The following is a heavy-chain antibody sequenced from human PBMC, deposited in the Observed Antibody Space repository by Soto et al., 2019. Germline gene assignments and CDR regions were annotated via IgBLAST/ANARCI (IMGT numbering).Heavy chain of an antibody. V-gene: IGHV3-21*01. Sequence: EVQLVESGGGLAKPGGSLRLSCVASGFTFSSYNMNWVRQAPGKGLEWVSFISSGSEYRYYADSVKGRLNISRDNAQNSLYLHLNSLRAEDTAVYYCTRDRQLVQDWFDPWGQGTPVTVSS. CDR2: ISSGSEYR. D-gene: IGHD6-13*01. CDR3: TRDRQLVQDWFDP. J-gene: IGHJ5*02. CDR1: GFTFSSYN.